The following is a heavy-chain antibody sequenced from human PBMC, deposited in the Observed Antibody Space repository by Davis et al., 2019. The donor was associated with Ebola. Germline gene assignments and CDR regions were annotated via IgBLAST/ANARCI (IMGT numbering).Heavy chain of an antibody. CDR3: ARGFTDGFDY. Sequence: GESLKISCVVSGFTLSGYSMNWVRQAPGKGLEWVSYITSSSSTTYYADSVKGRFTISRDNAKNSLYLQMNSLRDEDTAVYYCARGFTDGFDYWGQGTLVTVSS. D-gene: IGHD2-8*02. J-gene: IGHJ4*02. CDR2: ITSSSSTT. CDR1: GFTLSGYS. V-gene: IGHV3-48*02.